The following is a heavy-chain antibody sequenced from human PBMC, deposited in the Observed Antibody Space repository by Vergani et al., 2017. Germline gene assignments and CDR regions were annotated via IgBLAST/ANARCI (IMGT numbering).Heavy chain of an antibody. V-gene: IGHV4-59*13. J-gene: IGHJ6*02. CDR3: AIVMYREEASTGYRLEGMDI. CDR2: IYSTGST. D-gene: IGHD3-9*01. CDR1: GGSFNTYY. Sequence: QVQLEESGPGLVKPSETLSLTCTVSGGSFNTYYWSWIRQSPGKGLEWIGYIYSTGSTNYNPSLNSRVTRSVDTSKNRFSLKLRSVTAADTSLYCCAIVMYREEASTGYRLEGMDIWGQVTTVT.